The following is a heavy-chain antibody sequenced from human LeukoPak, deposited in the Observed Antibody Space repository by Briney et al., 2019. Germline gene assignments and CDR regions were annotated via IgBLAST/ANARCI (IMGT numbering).Heavy chain of an antibody. V-gene: IGHV3-48*03. CDR3: AELGITMIGGV. D-gene: IGHD3-10*02. J-gene: IGHJ6*04. CDR2: ISSRGSTI. Sequence: PGGSLRLSCAASGFTFSSYEMNWVRQAPGKGLEGVSYISSRGSTIYYADSVKGRFTISRDNAKNSLYLQMTSLSAEDTAVYYCAELGITMIGGVWGKGTPVTISS. CDR1: GFTFSSYE.